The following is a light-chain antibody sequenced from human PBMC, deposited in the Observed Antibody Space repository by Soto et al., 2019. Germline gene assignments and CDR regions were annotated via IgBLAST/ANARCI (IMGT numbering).Light chain of an antibody. CDR1: QSISSY. V-gene: IGKV1-33*01. Sequence: DIQMTQSPSSLSASVGDRVTITCRASQSISSYLNWFQQKPGKAPNLLIYDGSKLETGVPSRFSGSGSGTHFTFTISSLQPEDIATYFCQQYENLPLTFGGGTKVEIK. CDR2: DGS. J-gene: IGKJ4*01. CDR3: QQYENLPLT.